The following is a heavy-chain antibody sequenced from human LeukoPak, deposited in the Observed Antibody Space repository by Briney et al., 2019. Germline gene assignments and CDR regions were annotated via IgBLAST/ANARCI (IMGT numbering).Heavy chain of an antibody. Sequence: GGSLRLSCAASGFTFSSYSMNWVRQAPGKGLEWVSSISSSSSYIYYADSVKGRFTISRDNAKNSLYLQMNSLRAEDTAVYYCARDPGYSSSWYKQGYYGMDVWGQGTTVTVSS. V-gene: IGHV3-21*01. CDR1: GFTFSSYS. D-gene: IGHD6-13*01. CDR2: ISSSSSYI. J-gene: IGHJ6*02. CDR3: ARDPGYSSSWYKQGYYGMDV.